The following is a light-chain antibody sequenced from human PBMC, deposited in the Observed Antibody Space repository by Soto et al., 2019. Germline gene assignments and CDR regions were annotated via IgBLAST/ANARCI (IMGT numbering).Light chain of an antibody. CDR3: VTSHSSLSPVV. J-gene: IGLJ2*01. V-gene: IGLV1-44*01. CDR2: DNN. CDR1: SSNIGSNT. Sequence: QSVLTQPPSASGTPGQRVTVSCSGSSSNIGSNTVNWYQQLPGTAPKLLIYDNNQRPSGVPDRFSGSKSGTSATLGITGLQTGDEADYYCVTSHSSLSPVVFGGGTKLTVL.